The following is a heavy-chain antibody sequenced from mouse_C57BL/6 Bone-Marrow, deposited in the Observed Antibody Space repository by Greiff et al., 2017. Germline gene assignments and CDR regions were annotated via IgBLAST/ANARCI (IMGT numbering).Heavy chain of an antibody. Sequence: VQLQQSGAELVKPGASVKLSCTASGFNIKDYYMPWVKQRTEQGLEWIGRIDPEDGETKSAPKFQGKDTITADTSSNTAYLQLSSLTSEDTAVYYCARDGSSYKYFDYWGQGTTLTVSS. CDR3: ARDGSSYKYFDY. CDR2: IDPEDGET. V-gene: IGHV14-2*01. D-gene: IGHD1-1*01. J-gene: IGHJ2*01. CDR1: GFNIKDYY.